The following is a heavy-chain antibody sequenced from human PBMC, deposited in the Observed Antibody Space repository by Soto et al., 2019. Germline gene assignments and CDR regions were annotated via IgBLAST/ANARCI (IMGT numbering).Heavy chain of an antibody. D-gene: IGHD3-3*01. V-gene: IGHV3-48*03. CDR1: GFTFSSYE. J-gene: IGHJ6*02. Sequence: GGSLRLSCAASGFTFSSYEMNWVRQAPGKGLEWVSYISSSGSTIYYADSVKGRFTISRDNAKNSLYLQMNSLRAEDTAVYYCARGQRITIFGVVIDYGMDVWGQGTTVTVSS. CDR2: ISSSGSTI. CDR3: ARGQRITIFGVVIDYGMDV.